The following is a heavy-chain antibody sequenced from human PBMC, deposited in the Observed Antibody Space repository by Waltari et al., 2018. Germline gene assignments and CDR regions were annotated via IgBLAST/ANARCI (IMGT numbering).Heavy chain of an antibody. Sequence: QVQLVQSGAEVKKPGASVKVSCKASGYTFTGSYMHWVRQAPGQGLEWMGWITPNNGVTNYAEKFQGRVTWTRDTSSSTAYMELIRLRSDDTAVYYCARDYRASKSPRCHYDYWGQGTLVTVSS. CDR1: GYTFTGSY. CDR2: ITPNNGVT. J-gene: IGHJ4*02. V-gene: IGHV1-2*02. CDR3: ARDYRASKSPRCHYDY.